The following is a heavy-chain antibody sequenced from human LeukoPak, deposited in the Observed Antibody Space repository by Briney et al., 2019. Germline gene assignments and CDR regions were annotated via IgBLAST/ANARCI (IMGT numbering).Heavy chain of an antibody. CDR3: ASRPSNWNIYHYYYMDV. D-gene: IGHD1/OR15-1a*01. J-gene: IGHJ6*03. CDR1: GYTFTSYY. Sequence: ASVKVSCKASGYTFTSYYMHWVRQAPGQGLEWMGIINPSGGSTSYAQKFQGRVTMTRDMSTSTVYMELSSLRSEDTAVYYCASRPSNWNIYHYYYMDVWGKGTTVTVSS. CDR2: INPSGGST. V-gene: IGHV1-46*01.